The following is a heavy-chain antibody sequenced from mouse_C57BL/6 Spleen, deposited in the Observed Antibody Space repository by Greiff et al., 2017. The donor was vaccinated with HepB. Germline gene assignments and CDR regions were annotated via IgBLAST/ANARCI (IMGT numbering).Heavy chain of an antibody. D-gene: IGHD2-5*01. CDR3: ARSSKDAMDY. J-gene: IGHJ4*01. Sequence: QVQLQQPGAELVRPGTSVKLSCKASGYTFTSYWMHWVKQRPGQGLEWIGVIDPSDSYTNYNQKFKGKATVTVDTSSSTAYMQLSSLTSEDSAVYYCARSSKDAMDYWGQGTSVTVSS. CDR2: IDPSDSYT. CDR1: GYTFTSYW. V-gene: IGHV1-59*01.